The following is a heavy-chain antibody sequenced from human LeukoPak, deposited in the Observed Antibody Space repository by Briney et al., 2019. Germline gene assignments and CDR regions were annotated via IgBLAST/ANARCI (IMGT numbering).Heavy chain of an antibody. D-gene: IGHD6-19*01. CDR2: FVTTAR. CDR3: ARDTSVASGMQH. Sequence: SETLSLTCTVSGGSISSYSWSSIRQSPGKGLEWIGSFVTTARTYNPSFKSRVAMSLDTSKNQFSLSLKSLTTADSAIYYCARDTSVASGMQHWGQGTLVTVSS. V-gene: IGHV4-59*01. CDR1: GGSISSYS. J-gene: IGHJ1*01.